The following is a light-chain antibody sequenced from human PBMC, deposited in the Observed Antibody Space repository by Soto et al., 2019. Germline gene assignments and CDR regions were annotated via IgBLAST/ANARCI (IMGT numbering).Light chain of an antibody. CDR1: SSDVGGYNY. J-gene: IGLJ2*01. CDR3: SSFAGNNNLV. Sequence: QSVLTQPPSASGSPGQSVTISCTGTSSDVGGYNYVSWYQQHPGKAPKLMISEVSKRPSGVPDRFSGSKSGNTASLTVSGLQAEYEADYCCSSFAGNNNLVFGGGTKLTVL. V-gene: IGLV2-8*01. CDR2: EVS.